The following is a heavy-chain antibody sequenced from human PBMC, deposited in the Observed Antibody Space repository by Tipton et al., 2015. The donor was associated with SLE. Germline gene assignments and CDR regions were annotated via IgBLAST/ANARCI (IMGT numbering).Heavy chain of an antibody. CDR2: VSHARST. CDR1: GGSFSGYA. J-gene: IGHJ4*02. Sequence: TLSLTCAVSGGSFSGYAWSWVRQPPGKGLEWIGEVSHARSTNYNPSLKSRGTISVDTSKNQFSPKLSSVTAADTAVYYCARHRDWGRGYFDYWGQGTLVTVSS. V-gene: IGHV4-34*01. D-gene: IGHD3/OR15-3a*01. CDR3: ARHRDWGRGYFDY.